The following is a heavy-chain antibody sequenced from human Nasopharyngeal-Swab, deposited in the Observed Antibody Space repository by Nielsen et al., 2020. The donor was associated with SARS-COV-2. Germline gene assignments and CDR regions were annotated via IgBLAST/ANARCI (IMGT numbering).Heavy chain of an antibody. J-gene: IGHJ4*02. Sequence: WIRQPPGKGLEWIGEINHSGSTNYNPSLKSRVTISVDTSKNQFSLKLSSVTAADTAVYYCARVLIGTPACGSGTIDYWGQGTLVTVSS. V-gene: IGHV4-34*01. CDR2: INHSGST. CDR3: ARVLIGTPACGSGTIDY. D-gene: IGHD3-10*01.